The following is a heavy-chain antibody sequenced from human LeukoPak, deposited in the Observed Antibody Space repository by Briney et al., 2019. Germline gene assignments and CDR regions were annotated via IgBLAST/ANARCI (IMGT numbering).Heavy chain of an antibody. CDR3: ARAPYCTNGVCYAFDY. CDR2: ISSGSSYI. CDR1: GFTFSSYS. Sequence: GGSLRLSCAASGFTFSSYSMNWVRQAPGKGLEWVSSISSGSSYIYYADSVKGRFTISRDNAKNSLYLQMNSLRAEDTAVYYCARAPYCTNGVCYAFDYWGQGTLVTVSS. V-gene: IGHV3-21*01. D-gene: IGHD2-8*01. J-gene: IGHJ4*02.